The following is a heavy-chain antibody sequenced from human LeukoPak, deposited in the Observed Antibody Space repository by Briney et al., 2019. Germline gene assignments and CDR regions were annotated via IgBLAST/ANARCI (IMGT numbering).Heavy chain of an antibody. CDR1: GGSISSYY. D-gene: IGHD3-16*02. J-gene: IGHJ4*02. Sequence: PSETLSLTCTVSGGSISSYYWSWIRQPPGKGLEWIGYIYYSGSTNYNPSLKSRVTISVDTSKNQFSLKLSSVTAADTAVYYCAIPAYDYVWGSYRSGDFWGQGTLVTVSS. CDR3: AIPAYDYVWGSYRSGDF. CDR2: IYYSGST. V-gene: IGHV4-59*08.